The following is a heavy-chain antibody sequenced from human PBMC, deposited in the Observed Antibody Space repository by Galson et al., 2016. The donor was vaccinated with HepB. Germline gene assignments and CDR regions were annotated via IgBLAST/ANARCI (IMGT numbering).Heavy chain of an antibody. V-gene: IGHV3-15*01. CDR3: SSEPFYVWNDSYFDY. CDR1: GFTFNHTW. Sequence: SLRLSCAASGFTFNHTWMSWVRQAPGKGLEWVGRIKSKPEGGTTEYAATVNGRFTISRDDSQTTLYLQMNRLRTEDTAVYYCSSEPFYVWNDSYFDYWGQGALVTVSS. D-gene: IGHD3-16*01. CDR2: IKSKPEGGTT. J-gene: IGHJ4*02.